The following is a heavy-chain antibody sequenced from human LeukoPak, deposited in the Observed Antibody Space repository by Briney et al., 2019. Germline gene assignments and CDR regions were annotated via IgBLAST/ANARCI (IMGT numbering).Heavy chain of an antibody. V-gene: IGHV4-34*01. J-gene: IGHJ5*02. CDR2: VNARGDT. CDR3: ARGQVPAAWVYNWFDP. Sequence: SETLSLTCAVYGWSFNDYYWNWIRQPPGMGLEWIGEVNARGDTNYNPSLKSRVTISVDTSKNQFSLRLTSMIAADTAVYYCARGQVPAAWVYNWFDPWGQEPWSPSLQ. CDR1: GWSFNDYY. D-gene: IGHD2-2*01.